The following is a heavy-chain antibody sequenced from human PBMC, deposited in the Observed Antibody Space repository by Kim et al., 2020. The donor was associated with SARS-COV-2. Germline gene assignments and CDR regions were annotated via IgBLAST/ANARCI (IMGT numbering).Heavy chain of an antibody. CDR3: AREGSGGLGS. CDR1: GGSFTAYY. D-gene: IGHD3-10*01. Sequence: SETLSLTCAVYGGSFTAYYWSWIRQPPGKGLEWIGEINHSGSTNYNPSLKSRVSISVDTSKNQFSLKLRSVTAADTAVYYCAREGSGGLGSWGQGTLVTVSS. V-gene: IGHV4-34*01. J-gene: IGHJ5*02. CDR2: INHSGST.